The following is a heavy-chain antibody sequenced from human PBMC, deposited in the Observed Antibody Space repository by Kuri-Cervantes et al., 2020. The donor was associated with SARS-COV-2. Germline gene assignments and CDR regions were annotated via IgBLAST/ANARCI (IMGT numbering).Heavy chain of an antibody. D-gene: IGHD3-3*01. CDR3: ARGWSGYSLYYFDY. Sequence: ASVKVSCKASGYMFTQYYVHWLRQAPGQGPEWVGLINPQGGGTNFAQKFRGRATMTRDTSTTTVHMELRSLRSDDTAVYYCARGWSGYSLYYFDYWGQGTLVTVSS. CDR1: GYMFTQYY. CDR2: INPQGGGT. J-gene: IGHJ4*02. V-gene: IGHV1-2*02.